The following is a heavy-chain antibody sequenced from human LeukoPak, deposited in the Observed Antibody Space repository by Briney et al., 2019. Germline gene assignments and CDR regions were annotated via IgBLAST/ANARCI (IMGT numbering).Heavy chain of an antibody. CDR2: ISSSSSTI. J-gene: IGHJ6*03. D-gene: IGHD6-13*01. Sequence: GGTLRLSCAASGFTFSSHGMNWVRQAPGKGLEWVSYISSSSSTIYYADSVKGRFTISRDNSKNTLYLQMNSLRADDTAMYYCAKDPRAAGPYYYYYYMDVWGQGTTVTVSS. V-gene: IGHV3-48*01. CDR3: AKDPRAAGPYYYYYYMDV. CDR1: GFTFSSHG.